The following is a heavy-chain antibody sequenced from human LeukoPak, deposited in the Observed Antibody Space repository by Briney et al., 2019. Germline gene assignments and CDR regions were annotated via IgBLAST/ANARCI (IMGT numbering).Heavy chain of an antibody. CDR2: INPNSGGT. CDR1: GYTFTGNY. D-gene: IGHD6-13*01. V-gene: IGHV1-2*02. CDR3: ARGPSIAAAGPPGDY. Sequence: GASVKISCKASGYTFTGNYMHWVRQAPGQGLEWRGWINPNSGGTNYAQKFQGRVTMTRDTSISTAYMELSRLRSDDKAVYYCARGPSIAAAGPPGDYWGQGTLVTVSS. J-gene: IGHJ4*02.